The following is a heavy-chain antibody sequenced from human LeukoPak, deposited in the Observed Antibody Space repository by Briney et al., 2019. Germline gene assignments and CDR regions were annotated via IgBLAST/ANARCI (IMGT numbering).Heavy chain of an antibody. CDR2: IIYSGGAT. Sequence: GGSLRLSCAASGFTFSRSAMTWVRQGPGTGLEFVASIIYSGGATYYADSVKGRFTISRDNSKNTLYLQMNSLRAEDTALYYCAKDGLYYDGSEHVYYFDYWGQGTLVTVSS. CDR1: GFTFSRSA. J-gene: IGHJ4*02. D-gene: IGHD3-22*01. V-gene: IGHV3-23*01. CDR3: AKDGLYYDGSEHVYYFDY.